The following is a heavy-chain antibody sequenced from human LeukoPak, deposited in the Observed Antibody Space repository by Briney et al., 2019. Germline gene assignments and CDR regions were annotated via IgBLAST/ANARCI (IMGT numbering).Heavy chain of an antibody. CDR2: ISDSGDYT. J-gene: IGHJ4*02. V-gene: IGHV3-23*01. Sequence: GGSLRLSCAVSGFTFSRYAMSWVRQAPRQGLGGVSVISDSGDYTSYAASVRGRFTISRDNSRNTLYLQMISLRPEDTAVYYCAKDTSIGKYCTNGVCSPFDYWGQGTLVTVSS. CDR1: GFTFSRYA. CDR3: AKDTSIGKYCTNGVCSPFDY. D-gene: IGHD2-8*01.